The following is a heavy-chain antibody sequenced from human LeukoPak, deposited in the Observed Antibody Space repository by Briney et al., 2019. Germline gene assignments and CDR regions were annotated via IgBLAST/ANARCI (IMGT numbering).Heavy chain of an antibody. D-gene: IGHD6-13*01. Sequence: PSETLSLTCTVSGGSISNYYWSWIRQPPGKGLQWIGYIYYTGSTSYSPSLTSRATISVDTSKNQFSLKLSSVTAADTAVYYCARKSSSWLDYWGQGTLVTVSS. CDR1: GGSISNYY. V-gene: IGHV4-59*01. CDR3: ARKSSSWLDY. J-gene: IGHJ4*02. CDR2: IYYTGST.